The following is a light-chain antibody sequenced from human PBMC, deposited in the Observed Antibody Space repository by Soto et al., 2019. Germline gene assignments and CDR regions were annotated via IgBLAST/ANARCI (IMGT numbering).Light chain of an antibody. V-gene: IGLV1-47*01. CDR2: RND. J-gene: IGLJ2*01. Sequence: QAVLTQPPSTSGTPGQRVTISCSGSNSNVGRNFVFWYQQVPGTAPQLLIYRNDRRPTGVPDRISGSKSGTSASLAISGLRSEDEAEYFCAAWDDSMSGPVFGGGTKLTVL. CDR1: NSNVGRNF. CDR3: AAWDDSMSGPV.